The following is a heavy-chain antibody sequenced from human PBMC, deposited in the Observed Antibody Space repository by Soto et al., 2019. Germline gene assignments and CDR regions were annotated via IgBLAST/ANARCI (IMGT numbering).Heavy chain of an antibody. V-gene: IGHV5-51*01. CDR1: GYDFNTNW. D-gene: IGHD3-22*01. J-gene: IGHJ4*02. Sequence: PGESLKISCRGSGYDFNTNWFGWVRQLPGRGLEWVGIMYPGDSDTRLHPSLQGHVTLLADVTVSTAFLQWRTLKTSDSGMYFCARLPRDCNKTSCYYADHWGQGTSVTVSS. CDR2: MYPGDSDT. CDR3: ARLPRDCNKTSCYYADH.